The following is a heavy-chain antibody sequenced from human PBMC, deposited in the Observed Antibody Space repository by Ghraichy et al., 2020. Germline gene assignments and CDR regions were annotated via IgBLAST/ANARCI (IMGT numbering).Heavy chain of an antibody. D-gene: IGHD5-24*01. Sequence: GGSLRLSCAASGFTFSSYAMSWVRQAPGKGLEWVSAISGSGGSTYYADSVKGRFTISRDNSKNTLYLQMNSLRAEDTAVYYCAKDPGLATIICYFDYWGQGTLVTVSS. CDR3: AKDPGLATIICYFDY. CDR1: GFTFSSYA. CDR2: ISGSGGST. J-gene: IGHJ4*02. V-gene: IGHV3-23*01.